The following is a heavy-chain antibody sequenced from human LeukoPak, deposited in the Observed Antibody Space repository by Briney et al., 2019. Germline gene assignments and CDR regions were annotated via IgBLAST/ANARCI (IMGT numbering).Heavy chain of an antibody. CDR2: INHSGST. Sequence: SETLSLTCAVYGGSFSGYYWSWIRQPPGKGLEWIGEINHSGSTNYNPSLKSRVTISVDTSKNQFSLKLSSVTAADTAVYYCARDGARLRKGSPPYWGQGTLVTVSS. CDR1: GGSFSGYY. V-gene: IGHV4-34*01. J-gene: IGHJ4*02. D-gene: IGHD3-10*01. CDR3: ARDGARLRKGSPPY.